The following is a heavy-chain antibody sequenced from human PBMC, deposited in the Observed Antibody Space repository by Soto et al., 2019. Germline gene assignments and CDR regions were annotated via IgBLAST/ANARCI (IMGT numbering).Heavy chain of an antibody. Sequence: LRLSCAASGFTFSSYAMSWARQAPGKGLEWVSGISGSGGNTYYADSVKGRFTISRDNSKNTLYLQMNSLRGEDTAVYYCAQEVAVVAANSFDYWGQGTPVTVSS. CDR3: AQEVAVVAANSFDY. CDR1: GFTFSSYA. D-gene: IGHD2-15*01. J-gene: IGHJ4*02. CDR2: ISGSGGNT. V-gene: IGHV3-23*01.